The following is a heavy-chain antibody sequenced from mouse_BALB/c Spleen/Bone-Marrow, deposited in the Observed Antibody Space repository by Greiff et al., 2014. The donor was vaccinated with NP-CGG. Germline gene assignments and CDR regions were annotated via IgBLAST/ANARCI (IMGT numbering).Heavy chain of an antibody. Sequence: VQLVESGPELVKPGASVKISCKASGYTFTDYYINWVKQKPGQGLEWIGWIYPGSGNTKYNEKFKGKATLTVDTSSSAAYMQLSSLTSEDTAVYFCARSPYYGNYDDYWGQGTTLTVSS. J-gene: IGHJ2*01. CDR2: IYPGSGNT. CDR3: ARSPYYGNYDDY. V-gene: IGHV1-84*02. D-gene: IGHD2-10*01. CDR1: GYTFTDYY.